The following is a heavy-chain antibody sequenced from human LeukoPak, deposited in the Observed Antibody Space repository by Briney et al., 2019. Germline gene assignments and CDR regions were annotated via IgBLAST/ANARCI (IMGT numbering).Heavy chain of an antibody. CDR3: ARQAGLRAAALSGAFEV. D-gene: IGHD6-13*01. CDR1: GSRFINNW. J-gene: IGHJ3*01. Sequence: GASLQFSWQTAGSRFINNWSGWARKMPGKGLEWMGIIYPGDSDTRYSPSFQGQVAISADKSISTAYLQWSSLKASDTAMYYCARQAGLRAAALSGAFEVWGQGTMVTVAS. CDR2: IYPGDSDT. V-gene: IGHV5-51*01.